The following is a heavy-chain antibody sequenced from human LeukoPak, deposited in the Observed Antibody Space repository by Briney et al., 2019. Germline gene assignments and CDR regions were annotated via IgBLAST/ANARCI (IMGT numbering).Heavy chain of an antibody. D-gene: IGHD6-19*01. CDR1: GGTFSSYA. V-gene: IGHV1-69*04. CDR3: ARDHVYGSGCCF. Sequence: SVKVSCKASGGTFSSYAISWVRQASGQGLEWMGRIIPILGIANYAQKFQGRVTITADNSTSTPYMELSSLRSEDTAVYYCARDHVYGSGCCFWGQGTLVTVSS. CDR2: IIPILGIA. J-gene: IGHJ4*02.